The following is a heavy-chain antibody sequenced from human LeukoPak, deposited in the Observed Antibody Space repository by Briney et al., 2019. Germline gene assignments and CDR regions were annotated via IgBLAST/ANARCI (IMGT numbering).Heavy chain of an antibody. D-gene: IGHD1-1*01. CDR1: GGTFSSYA. CDR3: ASVSTGYMNWNVPTFNWFDS. V-gene: IGHV1-69*01. J-gene: IGHJ5*01. CDR2: IIPIFGTA. Sequence: SVKVSCKASGGTFSSYAISWVRQAPGQGLEWMGGIIPIFGTANYAQRFQGRVTITADESTSTAYMELSSLRSEDTAVYYCASVSTGYMNWNVPTFNWFDSWGQGTLVTVSS.